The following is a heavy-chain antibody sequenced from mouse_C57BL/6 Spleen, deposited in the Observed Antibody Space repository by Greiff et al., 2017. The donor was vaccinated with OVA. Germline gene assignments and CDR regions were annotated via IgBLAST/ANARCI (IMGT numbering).Heavy chain of an antibody. CDR2: IYPGDGDT. CDR1: GYAFSSSW. CDR3: ARRYYGNHYAMDY. V-gene: IGHV1-82*01. D-gene: IGHD2-1*01. J-gene: IGHJ4*01. Sequence: QVQLQQSGPELVKPGASVKISCKASGYAFSSSWMNWVKQRPGKGLEWIGRIYPGDGDTNYNGKFKGKATLTADKSSSTAYMQLNSLTSEDSAVYFCARRYYGNHYAMDYWGQGTSVTVSS.